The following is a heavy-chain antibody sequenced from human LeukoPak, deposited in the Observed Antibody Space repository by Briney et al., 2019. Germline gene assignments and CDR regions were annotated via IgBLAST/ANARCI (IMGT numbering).Heavy chain of an antibody. J-gene: IGHJ4*02. CDR3: ARDGYNSGYLDY. CDR2: IYYSRST. D-gene: IGHD5-24*01. V-gene: IGHV4-30-4*01. Sequence: SETLSLTCTVSGASSSSGGYYWNWIRQPPGKGLEWIGYIYYSRSTSYSPSLKSRLTISVDTSKNQFSLKLSSVTAADTAVYYCARDGYNSGYLDYWGQGTLVTVSS. CDR1: GASSSSGGYY.